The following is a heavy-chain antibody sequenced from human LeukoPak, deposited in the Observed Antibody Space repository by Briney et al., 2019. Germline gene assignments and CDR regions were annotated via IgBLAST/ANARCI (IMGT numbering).Heavy chain of an antibody. V-gene: IGHV3-30*02. J-gene: IGHJ4*02. CDR2: IRFDGSNK. CDR1: GFTFTFSTSG. Sequence: GGSLRLSCAASGFTFTFSTSGMHWVRQDPGKGLEWVAFIRFDGSNKYLADSVKGRFTISRDNSKNTLSLQTNSLRVEDTAVYYCAKDYYYGSGSPYYVDKWGQGTLVTVSS. D-gene: IGHD3-10*01. CDR3: AKDYYYGSGSPYYVDK.